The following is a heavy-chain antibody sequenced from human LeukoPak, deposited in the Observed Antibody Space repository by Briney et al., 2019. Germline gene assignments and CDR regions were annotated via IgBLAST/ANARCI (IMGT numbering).Heavy chain of an antibody. CDR1: GYTFTSYD. CDR2: MNPNSGNT. D-gene: IGHD2-15*01. V-gene: IGHV1-8*02. Sequence: ASVKVSCKASGYTFTSYDINWVRQATGQGLEWMGWMNPNSGNTGYAQKFQGRVTMTRNTSISTAYMELSSLRSEDTAVYYCASRYCSGGSCYFGYWGQGTLVTVSS. CDR3: ASRYCSGGSCYFGY. J-gene: IGHJ4*02.